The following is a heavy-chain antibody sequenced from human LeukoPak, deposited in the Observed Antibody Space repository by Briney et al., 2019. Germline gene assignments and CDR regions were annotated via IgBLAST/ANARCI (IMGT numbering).Heavy chain of an antibody. Sequence: ASPKLYWKPFGYPFTSYDINWVRQATGQGLERMGWMNPNSGNTGYAQKFQGRVTMTRNTSISTAYMELSSLRSEDTAVYYCARVEYSSGWTYYFDYWGQGTLVTVSS. V-gene: IGHV1-8*01. CDR2: MNPNSGNT. J-gene: IGHJ4*02. D-gene: IGHD6-19*01. CDR3: ARVEYSSGWTYYFDY. CDR1: GYPFTSYD.